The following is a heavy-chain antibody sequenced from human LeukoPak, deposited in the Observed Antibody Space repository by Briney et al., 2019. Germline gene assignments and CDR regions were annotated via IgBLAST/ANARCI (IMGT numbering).Heavy chain of an antibody. V-gene: IGHV3-23*01. CDR2: ISGSGGST. CDR3: ANPGVAFSNGYFQH. J-gene: IGHJ1*01. CDR1: GFTFSSYA. D-gene: IGHD2-8*01. Sequence: PGGSLRLSCAASGFTFSSYAMSWVRQAPGKGLEWVSAISGSGGSTYYADSVMGRFTISRDNSKNTLYLQMNSLRAEDTAVYYCANPGVAFSNGYFQHWGQGTLVTVSS.